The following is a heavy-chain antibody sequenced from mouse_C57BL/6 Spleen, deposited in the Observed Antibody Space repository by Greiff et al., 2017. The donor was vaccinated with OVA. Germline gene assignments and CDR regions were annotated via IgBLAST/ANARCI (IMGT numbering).Heavy chain of an antibody. CDR1: GYTFTDYE. D-gene: IGHD1-1*01. CDR2: IDPETGGT. J-gene: IGHJ2*01. Sequence: QVQLQQSGAELVRPGASVTLSCKASGYTFTDYEMHWVKQTPVHGLEWIGAIDPETGGTAYNQKFKGKAILTADKSSSTAYMELRSLTSEDSAVYYCTRGRGTTSHYFDYWGQGTTLTVSS. V-gene: IGHV1-15*01. CDR3: TRGRGTTSHYFDY.